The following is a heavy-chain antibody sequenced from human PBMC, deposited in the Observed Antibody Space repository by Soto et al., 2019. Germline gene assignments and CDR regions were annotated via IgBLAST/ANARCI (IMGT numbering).Heavy chain of an antibody. Sequence: QVRLQESGPGLVKPSETLSLTCTVSGASISNYYWSWIRQPAGKGLECLGRIYASGTTTYNPSLRSLVTMSVDTSKNQFSLNLNSVTAADTAVYYCARESRSELGTVEYWGQGTLVTVSS. V-gene: IGHV4-4*07. CDR2: IYASGTT. D-gene: IGHD1-1*01. CDR3: ARESRSELGTVEY. CDR1: GASISNYY. J-gene: IGHJ4*02.